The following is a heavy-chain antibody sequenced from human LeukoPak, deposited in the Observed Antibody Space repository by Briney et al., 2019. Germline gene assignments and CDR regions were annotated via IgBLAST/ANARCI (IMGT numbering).Heavy chain of an antibody. CDR2: ISGSGGST. Sequence: PGGSLRLSCAASGFTFSSYAMSWVRQAPGKGLEWVSAISGSGGSTYYADSVKGRFTIPRDNSKNTLYLQMNSLRAEDTAVYYCAKDYDDYGDYSWFDPWGQGTLVTVSS. CDR1: GFTFSSYA. J-gene: IGHJ5*02. D-gene: IGHD4-17*01. CDR3: AKDYDDYGDYSWFDP. V-gene: IGHV3-23*01.